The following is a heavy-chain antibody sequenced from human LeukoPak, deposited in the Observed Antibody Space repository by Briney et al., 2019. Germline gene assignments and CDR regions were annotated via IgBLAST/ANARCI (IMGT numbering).Heavy chain of an antibody. D-gene: IGHD3-3*01. Sequence: TSETLSLTCAVYGGSFSGYYWSWIRQPPGKGLEWIGEINHSGSTNYNPSLKSRVTISVDTSKNQFSLKLSPVTAADTAVYYCARAYYDFWSGYPPGAFDIWGQGTMVTVSS. CDR3: ARAYYDFWSGYPPGAFDI. J-gene: IGHJ3*02. V-gene: IGHV4-34*01. CDR1: GGSFSGYY. CDR2: INHSGST.